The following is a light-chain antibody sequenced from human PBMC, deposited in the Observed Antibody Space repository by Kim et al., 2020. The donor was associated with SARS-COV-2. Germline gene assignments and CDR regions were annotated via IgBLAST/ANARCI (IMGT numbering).Light chain of an antibody. J-gene: IGKJ4*01. CDR2: SGS. Sequence: EIVLTQSPGTLSLSPGERATLSCRASQRVSSNSLAWYQQKPGQAPRLLIYSGSSRASGTPDRFGGSGSGTDFTLTISRLEPEDFAMYYCQQSASLPLTFGGGTKVDIK. CDR1: QRVSSNS. V-gene: IGKV3-20*01. CDR3: QQSASLPLT.